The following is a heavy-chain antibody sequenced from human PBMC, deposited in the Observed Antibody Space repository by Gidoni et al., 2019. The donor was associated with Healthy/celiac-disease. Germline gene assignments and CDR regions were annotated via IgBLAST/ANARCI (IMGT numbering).Heavy chain of an antibody. CDR1: GFTFSGSA. V-gene: IGHV3-73*01. J-gene: IGHJ6*02. CDR3: TRGPFMDV. D-gene: IGHD3-10*01. Sequence: EVQLVESGGGLVQPGGSLKLYCAASGFTFSGSAMHWVRQSSGKGLEWVGRIRSKATSYATAYAASVKGRFTISRDDSKNTAYLQMNSLKTEDTAVYYCTRGPFMDVWGQGTTVTVSS. CDR2: IRSKATSYAT.